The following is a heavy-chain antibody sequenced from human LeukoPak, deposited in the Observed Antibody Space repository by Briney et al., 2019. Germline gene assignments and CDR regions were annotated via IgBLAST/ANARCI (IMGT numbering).Heavy chain of an antibody. V-gene: IGHV4-59*11. CDR3: ARDFQRLGSDAFDF. J-gene: IGHJ3*01. CDR2: AYHTGST. D-gene: IGHD2-15*01. Sequence: PSETLSLTCTVSGVSISSHYWSWIRQPLGKGLEWVGYAYHTGSTSSNPSLKSRATMSVDTSKNQFSLRLTSLTAADTAVYYCARDFQRLGSDAFDFWGQGTMVTVSS. CDR1: GVSISSHY.